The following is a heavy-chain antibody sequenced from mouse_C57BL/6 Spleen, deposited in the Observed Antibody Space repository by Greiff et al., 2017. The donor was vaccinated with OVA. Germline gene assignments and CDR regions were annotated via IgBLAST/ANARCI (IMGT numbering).Heavy chain of an antibody. CDR2: IYPRSGNT. Sequence: VKLVESGAELARPGASVKLSCKASGYTFTSYGISWVKQRTGQGLEWIGEIYPRSGNTYYNEKFKGKATLTADKSSSTAYMELRSLTSEDSAVYFCARGYGSSYNYAMDYWGQGTSVTVSS. J-gene: IGHJ4*01. D-gene: IGHD1-1*01. V-gene: IGHV1-81*01. CDR3: ARGYGSSYNYAMDY. CDR1: GYTFTSYG.